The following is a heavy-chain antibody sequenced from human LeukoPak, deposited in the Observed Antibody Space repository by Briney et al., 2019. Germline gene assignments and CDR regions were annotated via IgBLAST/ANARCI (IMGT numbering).Heavy chain of an antibody. CDR1: GGSISGYY. CDR3: ARVITGTTTAFEI. CDR2: VYTSGST. D-gene: IGHD1-7*01. V-gene: IGHV4-4*07. Sequence: SETLSLTCSVSGGSISGYYWTWIRQPAGKGLEWIGRVYTSGSTNYNPSLKTRLTMSVDTSKNNFSLKLSTVTAADTAVYYCARVITGTTTAFEIWGQGTMVTVSS. J-gene: IGHJ3*02.